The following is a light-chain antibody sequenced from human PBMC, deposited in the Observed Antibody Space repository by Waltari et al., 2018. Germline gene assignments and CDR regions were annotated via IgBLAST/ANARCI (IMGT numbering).Light chain of an antibody. Sequence: DIQMTQSPSSLSASVGDRVTITCRASQNIGSSLNWYQHKPGKAPNLLIYAASSFQIGVPSSFTGSVSESSTYFTLTISSLHPEYFAIYYCHQSYSTPTFGPWTTVDIK. J-gene: IGKJ3*01. CDR1: QNIGSS. V-gene: IGKV1-39*01. CDR2: AAS. CDR3: HQSYSTPT.